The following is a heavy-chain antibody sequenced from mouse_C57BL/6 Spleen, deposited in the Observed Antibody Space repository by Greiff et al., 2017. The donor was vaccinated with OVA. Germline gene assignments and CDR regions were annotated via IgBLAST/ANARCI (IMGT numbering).Heavy chain of an antibody. D-gene: IGHD1-1*01. CDR2: SRNKANDYTT. CDR1: GFTFSDFY. V-gene: IGHV7-1*01. CDR3: ARDGDYGRRAMDY. Sequence: EVKLVESGGGLVQSGRSLRLSCATSGFTFSDFYMEWVRQAPGKGLEWIAASRNKANDYTTEYSASVKGRFIVSRDTSQSILYLQMNALRAEDTAIYYCARDGDYGRRAMDYWGQGTSVTVSS. J-gene: IGHJ4*01.